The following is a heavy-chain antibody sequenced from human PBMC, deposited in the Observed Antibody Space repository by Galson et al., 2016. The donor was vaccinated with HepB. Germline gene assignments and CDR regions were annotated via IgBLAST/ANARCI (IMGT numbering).Heavy chain of an antibody. J-gene: IGHJ4*02. CDR2: IHYDGIAT. Sequence: SLRLSCAASGLSFSSHDMHWVRQVPVKGLEWVAVIHYDGIATFYADSVKGRFTISRDTSTNTLYLQMNSLTAEDTAVYYCARGAWYDSTETGYWGQGTLVTVSS. V-gene: IGHV3-33*08. CDR3: ARGAWYDSTETGY. CDR1: GLSFSSHD. D-gene: IGHD3-16*01.